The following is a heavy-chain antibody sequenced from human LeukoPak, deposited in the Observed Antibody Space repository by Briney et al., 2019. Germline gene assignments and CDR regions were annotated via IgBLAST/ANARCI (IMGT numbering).Heavy chain of an antibody. CDR2: IRYDGSNK. Sequence: GGSLRLSCAASGFTISSYGMHWVRQAPGKGLEWVAFIRYDGSNKYYADSVKGRFTISRDNSKNTLYLQMNSLRAEDTAVYYCAKFTVPAAILDYWGQGTLVTVSS. CDR3: AKFTVPAAILDY. J-gene: IGHJ4*02. D-gene: IGHD2-2*01. V-gene: IGHV3-30*02. CDR1: GFTISSYG.